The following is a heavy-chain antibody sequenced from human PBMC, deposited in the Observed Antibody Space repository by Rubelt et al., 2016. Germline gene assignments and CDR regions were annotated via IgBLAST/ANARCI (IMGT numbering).Heavy chain of an antibody. CDR2: ISAYNGNT. CDR3: ARDLPPFRRYNWNFPLDY. J-gene: IGHJ4*02. Sequence: QVQLVQSGAEVKKPGASVKVSCKASGYTFTSYGISWVRQAPGQGLEWLGWISAYNGNTNYAQKLQGRVTMTPDTSTRTAYMELGSLRSDDTAVYYCARDLPPFRRYNWNFPLDYWGQGTLVTVSS. D-gene: IGHD1-7*01. CDR1: GYTFTSYG. V-gene: IGHV1-18*01.